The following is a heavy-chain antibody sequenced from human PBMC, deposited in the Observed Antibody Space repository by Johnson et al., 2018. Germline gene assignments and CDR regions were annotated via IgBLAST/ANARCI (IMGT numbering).Heavy chain of an antibody. V-gene: IGHV3-53*01. D-gene: IGHD1-1*01. CDR3: TRVRWARTTFEAFDI. Sequence: YGGSAKGRFTISRDKSKNTVYLQMNSLRVEDTALYYCTRVRWARTTFEAFDIWGQGTMVIVSA. J-gene: IGHJ3*02.